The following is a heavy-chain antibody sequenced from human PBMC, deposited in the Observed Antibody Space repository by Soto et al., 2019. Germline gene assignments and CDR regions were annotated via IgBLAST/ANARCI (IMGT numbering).Heavy chain of an antibody. Sequence: GGSLILSCAASGFTVSTKYMSWVRQAPGEGLEWVSVIYSGGSTFYADSVRGRFTISRDNSKNTVNLQMNSLRAEDTAVYYCARDPWAADYWGQGTLVTVSS. CDR1: GFTVSTKY. CDR3: ARDPWAADY. D-gene: IGHD3-16*01. V-gene: IGHV3-66*01. J-gene: IGHJ4*02. CDR2: IYSGGST.